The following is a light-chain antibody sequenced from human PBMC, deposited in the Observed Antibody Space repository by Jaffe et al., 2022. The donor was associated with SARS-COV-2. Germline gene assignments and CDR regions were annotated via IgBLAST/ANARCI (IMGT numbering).Light chain of an antibody. CDR3: QQYNNWPLT. V-gene: IGKV3-15*01. CDR2: GAS. Sequence: EIVMTQSPATLPVSPGERATLSCRASQSVSSNLAWYQQKPGQAPRLLIYGASTRATGIPARFSGSESGTEFTLTISSLQSEDFAVYYCQQYNNWPLTFGQGTKLEIK. J-gene: IGKJ2*01. CDR1: QSVSSN.